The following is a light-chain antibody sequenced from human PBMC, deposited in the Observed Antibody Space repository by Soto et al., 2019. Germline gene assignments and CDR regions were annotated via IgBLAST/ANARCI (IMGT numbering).Light chain of an antibody. Sequence: QSVLTQPPSASGTPGQRVTISCSGSSSNIGSNTVNWYQQLPGAAPKLLIYSNNQRPSGVPDRFSGSKSGTSASLAISGLQSEAEADYYCATWDDSLDQSVVFGGGTKVTVL. CDR1: SSNIGSNT. J-gene: IGLJ2*01. CDR2: SNN. V-gene: IGLV1-44*01. CDR3: ATWDDSLDQSVV.